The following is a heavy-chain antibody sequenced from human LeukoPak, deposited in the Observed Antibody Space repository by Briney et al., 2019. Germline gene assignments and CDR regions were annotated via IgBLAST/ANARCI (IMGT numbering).Heavy chain of an antibody. CDR3: ARLVRSGSYGGAFDI. J-gene: IGHJ3*02. CDR1: GYSMKSGYY. CDR2: MFHSGST. Sequence: PSETLSLTCTVSGYSMKSGYYWGWIRQSPGKGLEWMGSMFHSGSTYYNPSLKSRVTISVDTSKNQFSLKLSSVTAADTAVYYCARLVRSGSYGGAFDIWGQGTMVTVSS. V-gene: IGHV4-38-2*02. D-gene: IGHD1-26*01.